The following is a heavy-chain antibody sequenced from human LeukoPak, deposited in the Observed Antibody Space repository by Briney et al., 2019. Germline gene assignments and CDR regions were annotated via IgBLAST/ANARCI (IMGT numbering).Heavy chain of an antibody. D-gene: IGHD3-16*01. V-gene: IGHV3-23*01. CDR3: AKDWGEYFDYVWGSFTSFDS. J-gene: IGHJ4*02. CDR1: GFTFSSYG. Sequence: GGSLRLSCAASGFTFSSYGVSWVRQAPGKGLEWVSGISGSGHRTYYADSVKGRFTISRDNSKRTLYLQMNSLRAEDTAVYYCAKDWGEYFDYVWGSFTSFDSWGQGTLVTVSS. CDR2: ISGSGHRT.